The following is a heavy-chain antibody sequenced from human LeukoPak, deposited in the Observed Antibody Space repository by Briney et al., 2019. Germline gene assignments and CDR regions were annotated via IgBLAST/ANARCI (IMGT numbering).Heavy chain of an antibody. CDR1: GFTFSSYA. Sequence: PGGSLRLSCAASGFTFSSYAMSWVRQAPGKGLEWVSAISGSGGSTYYADSVKGRFSISRDNSKNTLYLQMNSLRAEVTAVYYCANPLGPDAGHALDIWGQGPMDTVSS. CDR3: ANPLGPDAGHALDI. D-gene: IGHD3-10*01. J-gene: IGHJ3*02. V-gene: IGHV3-23*01. CDR2: ISGSGGST.